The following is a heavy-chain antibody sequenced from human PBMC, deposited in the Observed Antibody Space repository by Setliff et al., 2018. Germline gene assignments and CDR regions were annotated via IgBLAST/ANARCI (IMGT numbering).Heavy chain of an antibody. CDR1: GYPFTNYG. J-gene: IGHJ5*02. CDR2: ISTYNVNT. CDR3: VRAPPTVVIPPGRAFFDP. V-gene: IGHV1-18*01. Sequence: GASVKVSCKASGYPFTNYGITWVRQAPGQGLEWLGWISTYNVNTTYAQKLQDRVTMTTDTSTSTAYMELRSLRSDDTAVYYCVRAPPTVVIPPGRAFFDPWGQGTLVTVSS. D-gene: IGHD2-2*01.